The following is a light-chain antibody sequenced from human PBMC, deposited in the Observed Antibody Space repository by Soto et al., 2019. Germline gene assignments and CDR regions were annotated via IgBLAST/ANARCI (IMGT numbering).Light chain of an antibody. CDR1: QSISDW. CDR2: DAS. CDR3: HQYNTYPWT. J-gene: IGKJ1*01. Sequence: DIELTQSPSTLSASVGDRVTITCRASQSISDWLAWYQQKPGKPPNLLIFDASSLESGVPSRFRGSGSGTVFTLTINRLQPDDFATYYCHQYNTYPWTFGQGTKVDIK. V-gene: IGKV1-5*01.